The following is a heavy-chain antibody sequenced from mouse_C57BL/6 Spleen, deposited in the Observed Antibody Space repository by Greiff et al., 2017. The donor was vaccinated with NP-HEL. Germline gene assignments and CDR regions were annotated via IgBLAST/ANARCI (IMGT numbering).Heavy chain of an antibody. Sequence: VQLKQSGPGLVKPSQSLSLTCSVTGYSITSGYYWNWIRQFPGNKLEWMGYISYDGSNNYNPSLKNRISITRDTSKNQFFLKLNSVTTEDTATYYCARDYGSSYVGHGFAYWGQGTLVTVSA. D-gene: IGHD1-1*01. CDR1: GYSITSGYY. CDR2: ISYDGSN. V-gene: IGHV3-6*01. J-gene: IGHJ3*01. CDR3: ARDYGSSYVGHGFAY.